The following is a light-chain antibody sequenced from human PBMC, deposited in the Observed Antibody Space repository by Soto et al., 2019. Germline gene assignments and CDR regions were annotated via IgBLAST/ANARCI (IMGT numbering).Light chain of an antibody. V-gene: IGKV3-20*01. CDR1: QSVRSSY. J-gene: IGKJ2*01. Sequence: EIVLTQSPGTLSLSPGERATLSCRASQSVRSSYLAWYQQKPGQAPRLLIYDASSRATGIPDRFSGSGSGTDFTLTISRLEPEDFAVYYCQQYGSSPNTFGQGTKLEIK. CDR3: QQYGSSPNT. CDR2: DAS.